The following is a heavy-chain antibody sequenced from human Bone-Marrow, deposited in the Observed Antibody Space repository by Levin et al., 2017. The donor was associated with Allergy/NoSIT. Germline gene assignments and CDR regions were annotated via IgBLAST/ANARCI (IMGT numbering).Heavy chain of an antibody. J-gene: IGHJ4*02. CDR3: ATSWGRLDY. D-gene: IGHD3-16*01. V-gene: IGHV3-23*01. CDR2: ISGSGSNT. Sequence: GGSLRLSCAASGFTFSSYAMSWVRQAPGKVLEWVSSISGSGSNTLYADSVKGRFTISRDNSKNTMYLQMNSLRAEDTAVYYCATSWGRLDYWGRGTLVTVSS. CDR1: GFTFSSYA.